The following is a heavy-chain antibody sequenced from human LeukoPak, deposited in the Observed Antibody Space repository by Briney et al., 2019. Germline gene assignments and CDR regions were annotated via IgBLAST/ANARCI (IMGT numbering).Heavy chain of an antibody. J-gene: IGHJ4*02. CDR1: GYTFTIYY. CDR3: AMAGGAAAGTGYFDY. Sequence: ASVKVSCKASGYTFTIYYMHWVRQAPGQGLEWMGIINPSGGSTNYAQKFQGRVTITADESTSTAYMELSSLRSEDTAVYYCAMAGGAAAGTGYFDYWGQGTLVTVSS. D-gene: IGHD6-13*01. V-gene: IGHV1-46*01. CDR2: INPSGGST.